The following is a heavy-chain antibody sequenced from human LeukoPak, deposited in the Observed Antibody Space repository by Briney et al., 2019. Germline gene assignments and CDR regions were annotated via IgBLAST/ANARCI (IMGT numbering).Heavy chain of an antibody. Sequence: GASVKVSCKASGYTFTGYYMHWVRQAPGQGLEWMGWINPNSGGTNYAQKFQGRVTMTRDTSISTAYMELSRLRSDDTAVYYCATDPGPLDGHNYSWGQGTLVTVSS. CDR1: GYTFTGYY. J-gene: IGHJ4*02. V-gene: IGHV1-2*02. CDR2: INPNSGGT. CDR3: ATDPGPLDGHNYS. D-gene: IGHD5-24*01.